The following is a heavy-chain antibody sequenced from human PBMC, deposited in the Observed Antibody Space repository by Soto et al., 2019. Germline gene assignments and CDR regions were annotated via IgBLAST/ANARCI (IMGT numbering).Heavy chain of an antibody. CDR1: GGSISSYY. Sequence: ASETLSLTCTVSGGSISSYYWSWIRQPPGKGLEWIGYIYYSGSTNYNPSLKSRVTISVDTSKKQFSLKLSSVTAADTAVYYCGRSYCRDNVRCNWFDPRAQRTLVTVSS. CDR2: IYYSGST. D-gene: IGHD2-15*01. J-gene: IGHJ5*02. V-gene: IGHV4-59*01. CDR3: GRSYCRDNVRCNWFDP.